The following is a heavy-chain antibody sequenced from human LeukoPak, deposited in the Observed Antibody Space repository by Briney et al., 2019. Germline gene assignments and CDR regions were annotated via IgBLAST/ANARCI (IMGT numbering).Heavy chain of an antibody. CDR1: GGSISSSTW. CDR2: IYRSGST. J-gene: IGHJ4*02. D-gene: IGHD4-17*01. Sequence: SGTLSLTCAVSGGSISSSTWWSWVRQPPGKGLEWIGEIYRSGSTYYNLSLKSRVTISVDTSKNQFSLKLSSVTAADTAVYYCARDGMLDYGDYVPGYWGQGTLVTVSS. V-gene: IGHV4-4*02. CDR3: ARDGMLDYGDYVPGY.